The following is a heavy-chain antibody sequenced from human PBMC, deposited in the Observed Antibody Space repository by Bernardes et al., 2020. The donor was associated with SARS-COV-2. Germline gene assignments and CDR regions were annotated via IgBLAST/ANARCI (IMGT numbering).Heavy chain of an antibody. V-gene: IGHV4-39*01. D-gene: IGHD3-16*01. J-gene: IGHJ4*02. CDR3: ARFPLRDYAAAVADY. CDR1: GGSISGSYY. CDR2: IHYSGNT. Sequence: SDTLSLTRTVSGGSISGSYYWGWIRQPPGKGLEWIGSIHYSGNTYYRPSLRSRLTITVDTAKNQFSLKLSSVTAADTAVYYCARFPLRDYAAAVADYWGRGTLATVSS.